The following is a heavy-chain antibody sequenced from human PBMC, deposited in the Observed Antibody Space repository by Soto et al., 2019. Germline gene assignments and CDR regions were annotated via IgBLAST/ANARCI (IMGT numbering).Heavy chain of an antibody. J-gene: IGHJ4*02. Sequence: EVQLVESGGGLVQPGRSLRLSCAASGFTFNNYAMHWVRQAPGKGLEWVSGIIWNGGTVGYADSVKGRFTISRDNAKNSLYLQMNSLRAEDTAFYYCKKAYYPDSNWKSVGVLHYFASWGQGTLVTVSS. CDR3: KKAYYPDSNWKSVGVLHYFAS. CDR2: IIWNGGTV. CDR1: GFTFNNYA. D-gene: IGHD1-1*01. V-gene: IGHV3-9*01.